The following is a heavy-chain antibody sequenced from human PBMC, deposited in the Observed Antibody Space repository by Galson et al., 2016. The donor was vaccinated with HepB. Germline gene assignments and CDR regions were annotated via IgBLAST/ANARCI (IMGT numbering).Heavy chain of an antibody. CDR1: GYTFSNYD. CDR2: MNPKSGNT. V-gene: IGHV1-8*01. D-gene: IGHD2-8*01. CDR3: ARGGTLPKTNLYGMDV. J-gene: IGHJ6*02. Sequence: SVKVSCKASGYTFSNYDINWVRQAPGQGPEWMAWMNPKSGNTGYAQSFKARVTMTRDTSISTAYMELYSLTSEDTAVYFCARGGTLPKTNLYGMDVWGQGTTGTVS.